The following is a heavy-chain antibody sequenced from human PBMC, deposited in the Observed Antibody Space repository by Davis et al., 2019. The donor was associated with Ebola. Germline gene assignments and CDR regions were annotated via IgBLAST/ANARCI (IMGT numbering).Heavy chain of an antibody. D-gene: IGHD6-13*01. CDR2: IIPIFGTA. J-gene: IGHJ4*02. Sequence: SVKVSCKASGGTFSSYTISWVRQAPGQGLEWMGGIIPIFGTANYAQKFQDRVTMTEDTSTDTAYMELRSLRSEDTAVYYCARGIASANDYWGQGTLVTVSS. CDR1: GGTFSSYT. CDR3: ARGIASANDY. V-gene: IGHV1-69*06.